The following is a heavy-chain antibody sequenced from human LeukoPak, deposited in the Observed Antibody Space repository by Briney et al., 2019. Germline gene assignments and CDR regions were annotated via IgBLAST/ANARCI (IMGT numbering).Heavy chain of an antibody. Sequence: GPSVKVSCKASGGTFSSYAISWVRQAPGQGLEWMGGIIPIFGTANYAQKFQGRVTITTDESTSTAYMELSSLRSEDTAVYYCARGWDSSSSFDYWGQGTLVTVSS. V-gene: IGHV1-69*05. CDR1: GGTFSSYA. J-gene: IGHJ4*02. D-gene: IGHD6-6*01. CDR3: ARGWDSSSSFDY. CDR2: IIPIFGTA.